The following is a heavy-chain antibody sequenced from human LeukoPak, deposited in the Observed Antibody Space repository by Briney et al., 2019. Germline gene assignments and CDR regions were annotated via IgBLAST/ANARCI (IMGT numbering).Heavy chain of an antibody. CDR3: ARPRYDFWSGYSFGSLDY. Sequence: GGSLRLSCAASGFTFSSYAMNWVRQAPGKGLEWVSYISSSSGTIYYADSVKGRFTISRDNAKNSLYLQMNSLRAEDTAVYYCARPRYDFWSGYSFGSLDYWGQGTLVTVSS. CDR2: ISSSSGTI. V-gene: IGHV3-48*04. D-gene: IGHD3-3*01. J-gene: IGHJ4*02. CDR1: GFTFSSYA.